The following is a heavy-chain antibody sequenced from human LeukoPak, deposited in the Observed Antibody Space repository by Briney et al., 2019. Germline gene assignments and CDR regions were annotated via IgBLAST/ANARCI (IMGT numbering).Heavy chain of an antibody. CDR3: AREEEDYGDYGSP. V-gene: IGHV1-69*06. J-gene: IGHJ4*02. Sequence: VSHEASVAAFSSDAISSVHEPPGQGLKRVGRIIPIFGTANYAQKFQGRVTITADKSTSTAYMELSSLRSEDTAVYYCAREEEDYGDYGSPWGQGTLVTGSS. D-gene: IGHD4-17*01. CDR1: VAAFSSDA. CDR2: IIPIFGTA.